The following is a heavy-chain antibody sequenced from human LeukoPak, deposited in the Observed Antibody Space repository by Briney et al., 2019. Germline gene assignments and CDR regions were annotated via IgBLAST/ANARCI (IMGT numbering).Heavy chain of an antibody. Sequence: GGTPRLSCAASGFTFDDYVMNWVRQAPGKGLEWVSGISWNGGSTDYPDPVKGRFTISRDNDKNSLFLQINSLSAEDTAFYYCARGSLTLFGVVSKAAFDIWGQGTMVTVSS. D-gene: IGHD3-3*01. CDR1: GFTFDDYV. CDR2: ISWNGGST. J-gene: IGHJ3*02. V-gene: IGHV3-20*04. CDR3: ARGSLTLFGVVSKAAFDI.